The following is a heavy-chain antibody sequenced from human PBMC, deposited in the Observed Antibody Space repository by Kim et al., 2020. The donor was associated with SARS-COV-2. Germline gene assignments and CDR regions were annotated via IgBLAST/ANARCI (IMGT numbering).Heavy chain of an antibody. D-gene: IGHD6-13*01. CDR2: IWYDGSNK. V-gene: IGHV3-33*01. CDR3: ARDTGESSSWYVFDYYYYGMDV. J-gene: IGHJ6*02. CDR1: GFTFSSYG. Sequence: GGSLRLSCAASGFTFSSYGMHWVRKAPGKGLEWVAVIWYDGSNKYYADSVKGRFTISRDNSKNTLYLQMNSLRAEDTAVYYCARDTGESSSWYVFDYYYYGMDVWGQGTTVTVSS.